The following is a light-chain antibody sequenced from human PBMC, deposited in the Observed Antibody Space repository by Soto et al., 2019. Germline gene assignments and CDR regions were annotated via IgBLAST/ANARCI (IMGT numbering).Light chain of an antibody. Sequence: EIVLTQSPDTLSLSPGERATLSCRASQSVSRDYLVWYQQKPGQAPRLLIYGASIRATAIPDRFSGSVSGTDFTLTISRLDPEDFAVYYCQQYGSSPLTFGGGTKVDIK. CDR2: GAS. V-gene: IGKV3-20*01. J-gene: IGKJ4*01. CDR1: QSVSRDY. CDR3: QQYGSSPLT.